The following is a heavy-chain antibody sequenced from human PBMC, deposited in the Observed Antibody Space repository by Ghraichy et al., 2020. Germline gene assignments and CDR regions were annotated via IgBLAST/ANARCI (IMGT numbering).Heavy chain of an antibody. J-gene: IGHJ3*02. CDR2: MNPNSGNT. CDR1: GYTFTSYD. D-gene: IGHD3-16*02. V-gene: IGHV1-8*01. Sequence: SVKVSCKASGYTFTSYDINWVRQATGQGLEWMGWMNPNSGNTGYAQKFQGRVTMTRNTSISTAYMELSSLRSEDTAVYYCARVFDYVWGSYRYHDAFDIWGQGTMVTVSS. CDR3: ARVFDYVWGSYRYHDAFDI.